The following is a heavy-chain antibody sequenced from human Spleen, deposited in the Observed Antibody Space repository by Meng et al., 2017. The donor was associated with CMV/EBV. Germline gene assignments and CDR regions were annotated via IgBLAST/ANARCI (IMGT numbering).Heavy chain of an antibody. V-gene: IGHV4-31*03. D-gene: IGHD5-12*01. J-gene: IGHJ4*02. Sequence: TCTGSGGSISSGGYYWSWIRQHPGKGLEWIGYIYYSGSTYYGPSLKSRVTISVDTSKNQFSLKLSSVTAADTAVYYCARGVAMAPFFWGQGTLVTVSS. CDR3: ARGVAMAPFF. CDR1: GGSISSGGYY. CDR2: IYYSGST.